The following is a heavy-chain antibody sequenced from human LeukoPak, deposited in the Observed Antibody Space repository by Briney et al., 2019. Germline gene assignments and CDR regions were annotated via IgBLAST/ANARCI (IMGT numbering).Heavy chain of an antibody. D-gene: IGHD3-9*01. J-gene: IGHJ4*02. CDR3: AKPGGELRYFDWLFFSN. CDR2: ISWNSGSI. Sequence: GGSLRLSCAASGFTFDDYAMHWVRHAPGKGLEWVSGISWNSGSIGYADSVKGRFTISRDNAKNSLYLQMNSLRAEDTALYYCAKPGGELRYFDWLFFSNWGQGTLVTVSS. CDR1: GFTFDDYA. V-gene: IGHV3-9*01.